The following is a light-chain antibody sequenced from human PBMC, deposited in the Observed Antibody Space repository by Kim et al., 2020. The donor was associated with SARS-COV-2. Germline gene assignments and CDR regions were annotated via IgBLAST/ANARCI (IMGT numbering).Light chain of an antibody. CDR1: TGAVTNDYY. CDR2: STS. J-gene: IGLJ3*02. Sequence: GGTVTLTCASSTGAVTNDYYPNWFQQKPGQAPRPLIYSTSNKHSWTPARFSGSLLGGKAALTLSGVQPEDEADYYCLLYYGRSQGVFRGGTQLTVL. CDR3: LLYYGRSQGV. V-gene: IGLV7-43*01.